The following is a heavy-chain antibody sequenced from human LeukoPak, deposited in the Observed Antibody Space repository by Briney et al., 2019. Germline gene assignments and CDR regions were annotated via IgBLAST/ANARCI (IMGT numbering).Heavy chain of an antibody. D-gene: IGHD2-15*01. J-gene: IGHJ4*02. V-gene: IGHV4-38-2*02. CDR1: GYSISRGYF. Sequence: PSETLSLTCTVSGYSISRGYFWGWIRQPPGKGLEWIGNIYHSGSIYYNPSLKSRVTISVDTSKNQFSPKLSSVIAADTAVYYCARRQQWWGYWGQGILVTVSS. CDR2: IYHSGSI. CDR3: ARRQQWWGY.